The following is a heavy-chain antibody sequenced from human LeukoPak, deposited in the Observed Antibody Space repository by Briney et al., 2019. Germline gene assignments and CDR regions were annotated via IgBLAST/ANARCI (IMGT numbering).Heavy chain of an antibody. Sequence: PGGSLRLSCAASGFTFSSYWMSWVRQAPGKGLEWVANIKQDGSEKYYVDSVKGRFTISRDNAKNSLYLQMISLRAEDTAVYYCARELDIVATIYFDYWGQGTLVTVSS. V-gene: IGHV3-7*01. CDR2: IKQDGSEK. J-gene: IGHJ4*02. CDR1: GFTFSSYW. CDR3: ARELDIVATIYFDY. D-gene: IGHD5-12*01.